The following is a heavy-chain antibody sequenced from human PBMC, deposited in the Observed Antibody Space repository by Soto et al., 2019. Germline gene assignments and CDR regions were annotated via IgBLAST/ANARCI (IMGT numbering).Heavy chain of an antibody. Sequence: PSETLSLTCAVYGGSFSGYYWSWIRQPPGKGLEWTGEINHSGSTNYNPSLKSRVTISVDTSKNQFSLKLSSVTAADTAVYYCAREKITGLFDYWGQGTLVTVSS. J-gene: IGHJ4*02. CDR3: AREKITGLFDY. V-gene: IGHV4-34*01. CDR2: INHSGST. CDR1: GGSFSGYY. D-gene: IGHD2-8*02.